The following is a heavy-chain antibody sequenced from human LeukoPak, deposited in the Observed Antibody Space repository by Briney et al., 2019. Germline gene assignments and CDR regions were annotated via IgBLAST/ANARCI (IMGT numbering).Heavy chain of an antibody. Sequence: PGGSLRLSCAASGFTFRSYSINWVRQAPGQGLEWVSSISGSGSYIYYADLVKGRFTISRDNAKNSLYLQMNSLRDEDTAVYYCARDRMGGSYYYYGMDVWGQGTTVTVSS. CDR3: ARDRMGGSYYYYGMDV. CDR1: GFTFRSYS. CDR2: ISGSGSYI. J-gene: IGHJ6*02. V-gene: IGHV3-21*01. D-gene: IGHD3-10*01.